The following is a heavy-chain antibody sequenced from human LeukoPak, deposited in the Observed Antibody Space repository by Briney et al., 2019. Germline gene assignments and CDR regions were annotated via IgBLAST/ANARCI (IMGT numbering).Heavy chain of an antibody. J-gene: IGHJ6*02. Sequence: PGGSLRLSCAVSGFTFSRSWMHWVRQSPGKGLVWVSRITSDGSTTNYADSVKGRFTISRDNAKNTVYLQMNTLRAEDTAVYYCAKDRSYAMDVWGQGTTVTVSS. CDR2: ITSDGSTT. CDR1: GFTFSRSW. D-gene: IGHD6-6*01. CDR3: AKDRSYAMDV. V-gene: IGHV3-74*01.